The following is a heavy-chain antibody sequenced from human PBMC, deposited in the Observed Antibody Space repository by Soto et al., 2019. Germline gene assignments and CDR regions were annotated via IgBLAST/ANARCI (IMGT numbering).Heavy chain of an antibody. J-gene: IGHJ5*02. CDR3: AHRRSVASRCWFDP. Sequence: QITLKESGPTLVKPTETLTLTCTFSGFSLSTGGGAVGWIRQPPGKALEWLALIYANGNEVYSSSLRNRLTITKDTSKNQVVRTMTNMDPVDTATYYCAHRRSVASRCWFDPWGQGTLVIVSS. CDR2: IYANGNE. D-gene: IGHD6-6*01. CDR1: GFSLSTGGGA. V-gene: IGHV2-5*01.